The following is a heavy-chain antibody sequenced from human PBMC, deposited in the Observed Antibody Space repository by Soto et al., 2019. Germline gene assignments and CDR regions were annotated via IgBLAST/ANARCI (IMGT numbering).Heavy chain of an antibody. Sequence: EVQLMESGGGLEQPGGSLRLSCVASGFTFNNFAMVWVRQAPGKGLEWVSSVSGSGSNTNYADSVKGRFTISRDNSRNTVSLHMNSLRVEDTAVYYCTRGYEVDYYYYGMDVWGQGTTVTVSS. CDR3: TRGYEVDYYYYGMDV. J-gene: IGHJ6*02. CDR2: VSGSGSNT. CDR1: GFTFNNFA. V-gene: IGHV3-23*01. D-gene: IGHD5-12*01.